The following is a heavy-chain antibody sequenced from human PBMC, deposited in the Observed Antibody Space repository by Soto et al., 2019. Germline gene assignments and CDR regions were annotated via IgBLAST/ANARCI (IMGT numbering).Heavy chain of an antibody. CDR2: IYSGGST. Sequence: GGSLRLSCAASGFTVSSNYMSWVRQAPGKGLEWVSVIYSGGSTYYADSVKGRFTISRDNSKNTLYLQMNSLRAEDTAVYYCARARSLIGFEAEAYYYYMDVWGKGTTVTVSS. CDR3: ARARSLIGFEAEAYYYYMDV. V-gene: IGHV3-66*01. J-gene: IGHJ6*03. CDR1: GFTVSSNY. D-gene: IGHD6-19*01.